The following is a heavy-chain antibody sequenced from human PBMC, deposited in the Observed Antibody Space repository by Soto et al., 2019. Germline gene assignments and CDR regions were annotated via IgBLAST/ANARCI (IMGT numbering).Heavy chain of an antibody. CDR1: GFNFCPFW. CDR2: INSDGSTI. D-gene: IGHD3-10*01. CDR3: ARDRGYPDSFDI. J-gene: IGHJ3*02. V-gene: IGHV3-74*01. Sequence: PGGSVRRSCAACGFNFCPFWMDWVRQVPGKGLVWVSHINSDGSTIVYADSVKGRFTISRDNAKSTLFLQMNSLRVEDTAVYYCARDRGYPDSFDIWGQGTMVTVSS.